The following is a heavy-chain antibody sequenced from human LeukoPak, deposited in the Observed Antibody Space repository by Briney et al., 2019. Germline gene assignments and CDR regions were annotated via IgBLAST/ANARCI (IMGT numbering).Heavy chain of an antibody. CDR1: GGSISSYY. V-gene: IGHV4-59*01. CDR3: AREVGATHY. D-gene: IGHD1-26*01. CDR2: IYYSGIT. Sequence: PSETLSLTCTVSGGSISSYYWSWIRQSPGEGLEWIGNIYYSGITNYNPSLKNRGTISVDTSKNHFSLQLRSVTAADTAVYYCAREVGATHYWGQGTLVTVSS. J-gene: IGHJ4*02.